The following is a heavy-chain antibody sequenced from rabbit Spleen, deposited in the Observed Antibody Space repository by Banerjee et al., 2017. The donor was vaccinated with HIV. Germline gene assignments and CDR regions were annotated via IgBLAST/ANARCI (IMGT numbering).Heavy chain of an antibody. J-gene: IGHJ4*01. Sequence: QSLEESGGGLVQPEGSLTLTCKASGFSFSSSHYMCWVRQAPGKGLEWIACIYGDYGLNTWYASWAKGRFTISKTSSTTVTLQMTSLTGADTATYFCARDLDGVIGWNFGWWGPGTLVTVS. CDR1: GFSFSSSHY. CDR3: ARDLDGVIGWNFGW. D-gene: IGHD1-1*01. V-gene: IGHV1S40*01. CDR2: IYGDYGLNT.